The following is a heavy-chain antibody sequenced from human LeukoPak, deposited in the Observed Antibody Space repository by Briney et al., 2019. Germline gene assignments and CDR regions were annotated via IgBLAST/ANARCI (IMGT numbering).Heavy chain of an antibody. J-gene: IGHJ5*02. D-gene: IGHD6-13*01. CDR1: GGSISTRSYY. CDR3: GRNSIAVAGTSWFDP. CDR2: MFYSGST. Sequence: SETLSLTCVVSGGSISTRSYYWGWIRQPPGKGPEWIGSMFYSGSTYYNSSLKTRVTISVDTSKNKFSLKLSSVTAADTAVYYCGRNSIAVAGTSWFDPWGQGTLVTVSS. V-gene: IGHV4-39*01.